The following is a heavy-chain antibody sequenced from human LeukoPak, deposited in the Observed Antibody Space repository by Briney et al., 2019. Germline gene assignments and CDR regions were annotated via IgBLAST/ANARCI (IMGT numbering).Heavy chain of an antibody. Sequence: PGGSLTLSSAGSGFTFSSYEMNWVRQAPGKGLEWVSYISSSGSTIYYADSVKGRFTISRDNGKNSLYLQMNSLRAEDTAVYYCAIIVVVVAATGPVDYWGQGTLVTVSS. CDR2: ISSSGSTI. J-gene: IGHJ4*02. V-gene: IGHV3-48*03. CDR3: AIIVVVVAATGPVDY. CDR1: GFTFSSYE. D-gene: IGHD2-15*01.